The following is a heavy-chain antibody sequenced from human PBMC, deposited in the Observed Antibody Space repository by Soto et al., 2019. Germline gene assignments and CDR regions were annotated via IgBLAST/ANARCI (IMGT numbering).Heavy chain of an antibody. Sequence: QVQLVQSGGEVKKPGASVKVSCKASGYMFNSYGMSWVRQAPGQGLEWMGWISGYNAKTEYAQKFHGRITMTTETSTTTVYMELRSLRSDDTAVYYCARDETYTSGWYFELWGQGTLVTVPS. CDR1: GYMFNSYG. CDR3: ARDETYTSGWYFEL. J-gene: IGHJ4*02. D-gene: IGHD6-19*01. CDR2: ISGYNAKT. V-gene: IGHV1-18*01.